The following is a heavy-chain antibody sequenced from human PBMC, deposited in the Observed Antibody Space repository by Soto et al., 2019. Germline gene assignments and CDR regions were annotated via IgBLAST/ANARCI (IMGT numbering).Heavy chain of an antibody. CDR1: GFTFSSYA. Sequence: GGSLRLSCAASGFTFSSYAMHWVRQAPGKGLEWVAVISYDGSNKYYADSVKGRFTISRDNSKNTLYLQMNSLRAEDTAVYYCAKGSDYDYWGQGTLVTVSS. CDR3: AKGSDYDY. V-gene: IGHV3-30-3*01. J-gene: IGHJ4*02. CDR2: ISYDGSNK. D-gene: IGHD3-16*01.